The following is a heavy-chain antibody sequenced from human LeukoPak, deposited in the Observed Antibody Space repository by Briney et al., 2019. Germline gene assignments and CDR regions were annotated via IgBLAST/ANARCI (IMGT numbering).Heavy chain of an antibody. D-gene: IGHD3-16*01. Sequence: TSAETLSLTCPLSGGSIRSSSYYWDWIRQPPGRGLEWIGSVYYDGSTYYNPSLKSRVTISVDTSKNQFSLKLSSVTAADTAVYYCARGGYYFDYWGQGTLVTVSS. CDR1: GGSIRSSSYY. J-gene: IGHJ4*02. V-gene: IGHV4-39*07. CDR3: ARGGYYFDY. CDR2: VYYDGST.